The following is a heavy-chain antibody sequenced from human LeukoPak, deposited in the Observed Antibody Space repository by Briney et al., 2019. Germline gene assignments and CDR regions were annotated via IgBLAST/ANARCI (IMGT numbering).Heavy chain of an antibody. V-gene: IGHV1-46*01. D-gene: IGHD6-19*01. CDR1: GYTFTSYY. CDR2: INPSGGST. Sequence: ASVKVSCKASGYTFTSYYMHWVRQAPGQGLEWMGIINPSGGSTSYAQKFQGRVAMTRDTSTSTVYMELSSLRSEDTAVYYCARSHRAGAFDIWGQGTMVTVSS. CDR3: ARSHRAGAFDI. J-gene: IGHJ3*02.